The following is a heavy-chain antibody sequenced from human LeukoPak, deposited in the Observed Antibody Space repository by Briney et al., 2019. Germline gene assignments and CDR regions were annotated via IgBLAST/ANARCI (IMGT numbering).Heavy chain of an antibody. CDR3: ARLKKELGSSPTTDY. V-gene: IGHV1-46*01. Sequence: ASVKVSCKASGYTFTSYYIHLVRQAPGQGLEWMGVINPTGGSTNYAQKFQGRVTMTRDTSISTAYMELSSLRSDDTAVYYCARLKKELGSSPTTDYWGQGTLVTVSS. CDR1: GYTFTSYY. J-gene: IGHJ4*02. D-gene: IGHD6-13*01. CDR2: INPTGGST.